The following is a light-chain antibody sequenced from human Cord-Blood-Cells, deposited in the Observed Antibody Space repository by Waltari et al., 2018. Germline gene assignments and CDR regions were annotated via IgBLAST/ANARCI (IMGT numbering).Light chain of an antibody. CDR1: QSVSSN. CDR3: QQYNNWPPYT. V-gene: IGKV3-15*01. CDR2: GAS. J-gene: IGKJ2*01. Sequence: EIVMTQSPATLSVSPGERATLSCSASQSVSSNLAWYQQQPCQAPRLLIYGASTSATGIPARFSGSGSGTEFTLTISSLQSEDFAVYYCQQYNNWPPYTFGQGTKLEIK.